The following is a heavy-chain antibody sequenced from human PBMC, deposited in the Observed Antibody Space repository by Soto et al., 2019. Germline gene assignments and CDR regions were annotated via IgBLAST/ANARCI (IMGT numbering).Heavy chain of an antibody. Sequence: QVQLVQSGAEVKKPGASVKVSCKASGYTFTSYAMHWVRQAPGQRREWMGWINAGNGNTKYSQKFQGRVTITRDTSASPAYMELSSLRSEDTAVYYCARSTMVRGVTPWGQGTLVTVSS. CDR2: INAGNGNT. CDR3: ARSTMVRGVTP. V-gene: IGHV1-3*01. D-gene: IGHD3-10*01. J-gene: IGHJ5*02. CDR1: GYTFTSYA.